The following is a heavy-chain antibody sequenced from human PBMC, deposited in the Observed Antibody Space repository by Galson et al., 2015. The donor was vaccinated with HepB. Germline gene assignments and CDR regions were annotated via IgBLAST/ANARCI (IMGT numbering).Heavy chain of an antibody. CDR1: GGTFSSYT. D-gene: IGHD1-26*01. CDR2: IIPILGIA. Sequence: QSGAEVKKPGESLRISCKASGGTFSSYTISWVRQAPGQGLEWMGRIIPILGIANYAQKFQGRVTITADKSTSTAYMELSSLRSEDTAVYYCARASLGVGATAFDIWGQGTMVTVSS. J-gene: IGHJ3*02. CDR3: ARASLGVGATAFDI. V-gene: IGHV1-69*04.